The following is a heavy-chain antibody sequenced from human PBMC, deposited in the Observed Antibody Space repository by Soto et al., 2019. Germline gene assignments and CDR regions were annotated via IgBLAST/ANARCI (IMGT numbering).Heavy chain of an antibody. CDR2: IKSKTDGGTV. V-gene: IGHV3-15*07. Sequence: PVGLIRLSWGASGFTFSNVWRNWILQDPGKGPEWVGRIKSKTDGGTVEYAAPVKGRFTISRDDSKNTLYLQMNSLKTEDTAVYYCTTVDMVRGGLYSYYGMDVWGQGTTVTVSS. CDR3: TTVDMVRGGLYSYYGMDV. CDR1: GFTFSNVW. D-gene: IGHD3-10*01. J-gene: IGHJ6*02.